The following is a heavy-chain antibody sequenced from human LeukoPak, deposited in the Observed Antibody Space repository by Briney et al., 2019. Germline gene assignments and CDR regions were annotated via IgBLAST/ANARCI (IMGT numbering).Heavy chain of an antibody. CDR3: ARELSIVGAL. CDR2: TYTGGNS. CDR1: GFTVSSTH. Sequence: GGSLRLSCEASGFTVSSTHMVWVRQAPGKGLEWVSVTYTGGNSYYAGSVQGRFIISRDISKNTLYLQMNNLRAEDSALYYCARELSIVGALWGQGTLVTVSS. J-gene: IGHJ4*02. D-gene: IGHD1-26*01. V-gene: IGHV3-53*01.